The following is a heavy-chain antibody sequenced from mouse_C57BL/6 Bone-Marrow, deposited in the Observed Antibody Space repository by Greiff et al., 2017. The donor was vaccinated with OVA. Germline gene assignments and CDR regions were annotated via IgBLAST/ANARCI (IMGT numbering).Heavy chain of an antibody. J-gene: IGHJ3*01. CDR1: GYAFTNYL. CDR2: INPGSGGT. V-gene: IGHV1-54*01. Sequence: VNLVESGAELVRPGTSVKVSCKASGYAFTNYLIEWVKQRPGQGLEWIGVINPGSGGTNYNEKFKGKATLTADKSSSTAYMQLSSLTSEDSAVYFCARSGLFAYWGQGTLVTVSA. CDR3: ARSGLFAY. D-gene: IGHD3-1*01.